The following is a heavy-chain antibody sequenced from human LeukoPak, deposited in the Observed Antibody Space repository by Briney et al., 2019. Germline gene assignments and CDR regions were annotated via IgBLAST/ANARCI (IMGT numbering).Heavy chain of an antibody. J-gene: IGHJ4*02. V-gene: IGHV4-59*12. Sequence: PSETLSLTCTVSGGSISSYYWSWIRQPPGKGLEWIGYIYYSGSTNYNPSLKSRVTISVDTSKNQFSLKLRSVTAADTAVYFCARAGYTISSYHFDYWGQGALVTVSS. CDR1: GGSISSYY. CDR2: IYYSGST. D-gene: IGHD3-16*02. CDR3: ARAGYTISSYHFDY.